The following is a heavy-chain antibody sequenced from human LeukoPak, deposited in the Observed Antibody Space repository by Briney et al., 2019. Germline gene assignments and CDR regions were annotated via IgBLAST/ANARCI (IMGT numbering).Heavy chain of an antibody. CDR3: ATPVSYYYDSSGGYQYFQH. CDR1: GYTLTELS. Sequence: ASVKVSCKVSGYTLTELSMDWVRPAPGKGLEWMGGFYPEDGETIYAQKFQGRVTMTEDTSTDTAYMELSSLRSEDTAVYYCATPVSYYYDSSGGYQYFQHWGQGTLVTVSS. CDR2: FYPEDGET. J-gene: IGHJ1*01. D-gene: IGHD3-22*01. V-gene: IGHV1-24*01.